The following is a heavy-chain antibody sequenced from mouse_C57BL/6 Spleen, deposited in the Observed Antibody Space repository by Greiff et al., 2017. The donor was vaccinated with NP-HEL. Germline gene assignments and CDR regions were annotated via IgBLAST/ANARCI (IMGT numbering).Heavy chain of an antibody. CDR3: ARPIYSGPEAWFAY. CDR1: GFTFTDYG. D-gene: IGHD2-1*01. CDR2: ISSGSSTI. J-gene: IGHJ3*01. V-gene: IGHV5-17*01. Sequence: EVQLVESGGGLVKPGGSLKLSCAASGFTFTDYGMHWVSQAPEKGLEWVAYISSGSSTIYYADTVKGRFTISRDNAKNTLFLQMTSLRSEDTAMYYCARPIYSGPEAWFAYWGQGTLVTVSA.